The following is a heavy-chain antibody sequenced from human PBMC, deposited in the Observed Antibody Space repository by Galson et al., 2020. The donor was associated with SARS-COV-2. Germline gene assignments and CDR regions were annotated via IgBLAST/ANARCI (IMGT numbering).Heavy chain of an antibody. V-gene: IGHV3-9*01. CDR1: GFTFDDYA. J-gene: IGHJ4*02. CDR3: AKDNIAYIQLPDY. D-gene: IGHD1-1*01. CDR2: ISWNSGSI. Sequence: GGSLRLSCAASGFTFDDYAMHWVRQAPGKGLEWVSGISWNSGSIGYADSVKGRFTISRDNAKNSLYLQMNSLRAEDTALYYCAKDNIAYIQLPDYWGQGTLVTVSS.